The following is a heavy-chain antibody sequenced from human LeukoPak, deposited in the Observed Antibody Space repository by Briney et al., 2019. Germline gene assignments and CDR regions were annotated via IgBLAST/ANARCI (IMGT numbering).Heavy chain of an antibody. CDR1: GFTFSSYS. D-gene: IGHD1-26*01. Sequence: GSLRLSCAASGFTFSSYSMNWVRQAPGKGLEWVSSISSSSSYIYYADSVKGRFTISRDNAKNSLYLQMNSLRAEDTAVYYCARDQHVGGIDYWGQGTLVTVSS. V-gene: IGHV3-21*01. CDR3: ARDQHVGGIDY. J-gene: IGHJ4*02. CDR2: ISSSSSYI.